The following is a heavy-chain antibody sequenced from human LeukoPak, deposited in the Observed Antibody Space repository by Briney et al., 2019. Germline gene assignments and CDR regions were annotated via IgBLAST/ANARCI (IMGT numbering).Heavy chain of an antibody. D-gene: IGHD4-23*01. J-gene: IGHJ4*02. CDR2: IYYSGST. V-gene: IGHV4-59*08. Sequence: SETLSLTCTVSGGSISSYYWSWIRQPPGKGLEWIGYIYYSGSTNYNPSLKSRVTISVDTSKNQFSLKLSSVTAADTAVYYCARQAGGDSNYFDYWGQGTLVTVSS. CDR1: GGSISSYY. CDR3: ARQAGGDSNYFDY.